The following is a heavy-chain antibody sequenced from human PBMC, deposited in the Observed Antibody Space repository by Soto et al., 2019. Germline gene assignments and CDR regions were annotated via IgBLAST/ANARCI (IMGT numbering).Heavy chain of an antibody. Sequence: VQLVESGGGLVQPGGSLRLSCAASGFTFSSYEMNWVRQAPGKGLEWVSYISSSGSTIYYADSVKGRFTISRDNAKNSLYLQMNSLRAEDTAVYYCAIIYDSSGSFDYWGQGTLVTVSS. CDR1: GFTFSSYE. J-gene: IGHJ4*02. V-gene: IGHV3-48*03. CDR3: AIIYDSSGSFDY. CDR2: ISSSGSTI. D-gene: IGHD3-22*01.